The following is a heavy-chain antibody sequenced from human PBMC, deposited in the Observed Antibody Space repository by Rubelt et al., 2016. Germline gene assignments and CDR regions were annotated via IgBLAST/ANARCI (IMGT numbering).Heavy chain of an antibody. V-gene: IGHV1-69*01. CDR1: GGTLSSYA. Sequence: QVQLVKSGAEVKKPGSSVKVSCKASGGTLSSYAISWVRQGAGQGLEWMGGRIPSFGTAKYGQTFQGSVKITADESTRTAYMELSSLSSEDTAVYYCVRVQYSSGWYFDYWGQGTLVTVSS. D-gene: IGHD6-19*01. CDR3: VRVQYSSGWYFDY. CDR2: RIPSFGTA. J-gene: IGHJ4*02.